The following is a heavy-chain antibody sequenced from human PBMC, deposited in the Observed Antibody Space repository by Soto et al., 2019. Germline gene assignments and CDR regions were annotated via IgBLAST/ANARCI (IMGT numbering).Heavy chain of an antibody. Sequence: QVQLVQSGAEVKKPGSSVKVSCKASGGTFRSYAISWVRQAPGQGLEWMGGIIPIFGTANYAQKFQGRITITADESTGTAYMELASLRSDDTAVYFCARDKEYSYDSSDYGMGSWFDPWGQGTLVTVSS. CDR3: ARDKEYSYDSSDYGMGSWFDP. D-gene: IGHD3-22*01. CDR1: GGTFRSYA. J-gene: IGHJ5*02. CDR2: IIPIFGTA. V-gene: IGHV1-69*01.